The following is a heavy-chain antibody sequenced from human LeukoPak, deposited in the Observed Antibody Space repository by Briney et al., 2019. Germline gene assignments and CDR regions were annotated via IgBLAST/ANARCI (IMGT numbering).Heavy chain of an antibody. CDR2: ISGSGGST. Sequence: PGGSLRPSCAASGFTFSSYAMSWVRQAPGKGLEWVSAISGSGGSTYYADSVKGRFTISRDNSKNTLYLQMNSLRAEDTAVYYCAKPPYYDFWSGYPNNWFDPWGQGTLVTVSS. CDR3: AKPPYYDFWSGYPNNWFDP. D-gene: IGHD3-3*01. CDR1: GFTFSSYA. V-gene: IGHV3-23*01. J-gene: IGHJ5*02.